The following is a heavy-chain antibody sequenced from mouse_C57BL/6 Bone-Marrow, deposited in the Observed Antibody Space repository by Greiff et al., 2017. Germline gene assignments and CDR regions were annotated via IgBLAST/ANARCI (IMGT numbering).Heavy chain of an antibody. D-gene: IGHD2-3*01. J-gene: IGHJ4*01. V-gene: IGHV5-4*01. Sequence: EVQVVESGGGLVKPGGSLKLSCAASGFTFSSYAMSWVRQTPEKRLEWVATISDGGSYTYYPDNVKGRFTISRDNAKNNLYLQMSHLKSEDTAMYYCARAGGYYVGYAMDYWGQGTSVTVSS. CDR3: ARAGGYYVGYAMDY. CDR1: GFTFSSYA. CDR2: ISDGGSYT.